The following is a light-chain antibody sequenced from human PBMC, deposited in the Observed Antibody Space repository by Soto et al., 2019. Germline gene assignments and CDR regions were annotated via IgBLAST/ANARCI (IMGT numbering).Light chain of an antibody. J-gene: IGKJ2*01. V-gene: IGKV1-39*01. Sequence: DIPMTQSPSSLSASVGDRVTITCRASQSISNYLNWYQQKPGKAPKFLIYAASSLHSGVPSRFSGSGSGTDFTLTISSLKPDDFAIYYCQQTYSTPYTFGQGTKLEIK. CDR1: QSISNY. CDR2: AAS. CDR3: QQTYSTPYT.